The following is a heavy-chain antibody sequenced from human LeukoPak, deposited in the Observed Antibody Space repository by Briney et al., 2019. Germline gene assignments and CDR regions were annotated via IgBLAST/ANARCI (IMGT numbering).Heavy chain of an antibody. CDR2: ISSSSSNK. V-gene: IGHV3-21*01. CDR1: GFPFSRYS. CDR3: ARDPPSRGTRYFDY. D-gene: IGHD3-16*01. J-gene: IGHJ4*02. Sequence: PGGSLRLSCAASGFPFSRYSMNWVRQAPGEGPEWVSSISSSSSNKDYVDSVKGRFTVSRDNAKKSLYLQMDSLRVEDTAVYYCARDPPSRGTRYFDYWGQGILVTVSS.